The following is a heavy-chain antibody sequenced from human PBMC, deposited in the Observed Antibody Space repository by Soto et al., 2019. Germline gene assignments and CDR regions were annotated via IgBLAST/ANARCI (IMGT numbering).Heavy chain of an antibody. J-gene: IGHJ6*02. CDR1: GYTFSRYG. V-gene: IGHV1-18*01. Sequence: QGQLVQSGPEVKKPGASVKVSCKASGYTFSRYGLSWVRQAPGPGLEWMGWVSGYNGDTKYAQKVQGRVTMTIDTSSSTADMELRSLTSDDTAIYYCAKQGQPLYYYYGMDVWGQGTTVTVSS. CDR3: AKQGQPLYYYYGMDV. CDR2: VSGYNGDT.